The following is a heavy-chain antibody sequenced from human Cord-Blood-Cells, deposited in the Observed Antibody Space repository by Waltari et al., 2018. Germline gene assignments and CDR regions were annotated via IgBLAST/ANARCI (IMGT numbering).Heavy chain of an antibody. Sequence: QMQLVQSGPEVKKPGTSVKVPCKASGFTFTSSAVQWVRQARGQRLEWIGWIVVGSGNTNYAQKCQERVTISRDMSTSTADMELSSLRSEDTAVYYCAADGGAYDSSGYYFDYWGQGTLVTGSS. V-gene: IGHV1-58*01. D-gene: IGHD3-22*01. CDR3: AADGGAYDSSGYYFDY. CDR1: GFTFTSSA. CDR2: IVVGSGNT. J-gene: IGHJ4*02.